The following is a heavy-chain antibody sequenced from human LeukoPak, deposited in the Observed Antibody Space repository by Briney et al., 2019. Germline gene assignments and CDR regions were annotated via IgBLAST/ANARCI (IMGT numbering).Heavy chain of an antibody. D-gene: IGHD7-27*01. Sequence: GGSLRLSCVASGFIFRNYGMHWVRQAPGKGLEWVAIIWYDGSDKYYTDSVKGRFTISRDNSKNTLYLQMNSLRAEDTAVYYCATGPKKLGYFFDYWGQGTLVIVSS. V-gene: IGHV3-33*01. CDR3: ATGPKKLGYFFDY. CDR1: GFIFRNYG. J-gene: IGHJ4*02. CDR2: IWYDGSDK.